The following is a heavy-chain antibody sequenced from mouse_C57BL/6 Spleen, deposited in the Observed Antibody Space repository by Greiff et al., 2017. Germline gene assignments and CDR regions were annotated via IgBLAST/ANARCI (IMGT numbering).Heavy chain of an antibody. Sequence: VQLQQSGAELARPGASVKLSCKASGYTFTDYEMHWVKQTPVHGLEWIGAIDPETGGTAYNQKFKGKAILTADKSSSTAYMELRSLTSEDSAVYYCTRVVYGNPAWFAYWGQGTLVTVSA. V-gene: IGHV1-15*01. CDR1: GYTFTDYE. CDR2: IDPETGGT. D-gene: IGHD2-10*02. CDR3: TRVVYGNPAWFAY. J-gene: IGHJ3*01.